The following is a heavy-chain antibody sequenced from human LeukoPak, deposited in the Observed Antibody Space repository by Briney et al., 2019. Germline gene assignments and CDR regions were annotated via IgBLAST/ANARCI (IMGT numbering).Heavy chain of an antibody. Sequence: RRSLRLSCAASGFTSSNYGTHWVRQAPGRGLGWVTVIAYAGGNTSNAHSVRGGFTIYRDNSTNTLYLQMNSLTADDPAVYYCAEEFGGGSGGKYYYYFGMDVWGQGTRVTVSS. CDR2: IAYAGGNT. CDR3: AEEFGGGSGGKYYYYFGMDV. D-gene: IGHD3-16*01. J-gene: IGHJ6*02. CDR1: GFTSSNYG. V-gene: IGHV3-30*18.